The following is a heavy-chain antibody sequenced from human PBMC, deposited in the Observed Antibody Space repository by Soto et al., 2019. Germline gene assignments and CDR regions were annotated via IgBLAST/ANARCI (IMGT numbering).Heavy chain of an antibody. Sequence: ASVNVSCKASGYTFTSYGISWVRQAPGQGLEWMGWISAYNGNTNYAQKLQGRVTMTTDTSTSTAYMELRSLRSDDTAVYYCARENSWTYYYYGMDVWGQGITVTVSS. D-gene: IGHD6-13*01. J-gene: IGHJ6*02. V-gene: IGHV1-18*01. CDR3: ARENSWTYYYYGMDV. CDR2: ISAYNGNT. CDR1: GYTFTSYG.